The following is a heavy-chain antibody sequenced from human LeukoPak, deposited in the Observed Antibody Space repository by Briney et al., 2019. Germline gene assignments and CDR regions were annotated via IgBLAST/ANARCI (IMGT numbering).Heavy chain of an antibody. CDR1: GYTFSNSG. J-gene: IGHJ4*02. CDR2: ISTYSGTT. D-gene: IGHD1-26*01. Sequence: ASVKVSCKASGYTFSNSGISWVRQAPGQGLEWMGWISTYSGTTNYAHNLQGRLTMTTDTSTSTAYMELRNLKSDDTAVYYCARSGRGTYYYFDYWGQGTLVTVSS. CDR3: ARSGRGTYYYFDY. V-gene: IGHV1-18*01.